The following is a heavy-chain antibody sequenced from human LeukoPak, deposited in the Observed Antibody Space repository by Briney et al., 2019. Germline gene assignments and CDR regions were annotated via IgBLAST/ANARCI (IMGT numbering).Heavy chain of an antibody. D-gene: IGHD3-10*01. CDR2: ISASGAGT. V-gene: IGHV3-23*01. CDR3: AREGVRGSGGYYKVKDY. CDR1: GFTFSSYA. Sequence: GESLRLSCSVSGFTFSSYAVSWVRQAPGKGLEWVSSISASGAGTYYADSVKGRFTISRDNSKNTLYLQMNSLRAEDTAVYYCAREGVRGSGGYYKVKDYWGQGSLVTVSS. J-gene: IGHJ4*02.